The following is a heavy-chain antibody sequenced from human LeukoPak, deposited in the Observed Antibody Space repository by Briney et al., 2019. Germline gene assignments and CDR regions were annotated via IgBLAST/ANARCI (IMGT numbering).Heavy chain of an antibody. V-gene: IGHV1-8*01. Sequence: ASVKVSCKASGYTFTSYDINWVRQATGQGLERMGWMNPNSGNTGYAQKFQGRVTMTRNTSISTAYMELSSLRSEDTAVYYCARDRVGYCSGGSCYPNWFDPWGQGTLVTVSS. CDR3: ARDRVGYCSGGSCYPNWFDP. CDR2: MNPNSGNT. J-gene: IGHJ5*02. D-gene: IGHD2-15*01. CDR1: GYTFTSYD.